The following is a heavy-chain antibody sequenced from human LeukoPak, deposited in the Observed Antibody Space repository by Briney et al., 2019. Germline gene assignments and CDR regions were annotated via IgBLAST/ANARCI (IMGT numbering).Heavy chain of an antibody. V-gene: IGHV3-7*01. CDR2: IKQDGSEK. CDR3: ARDIRFGAFDP. D-gene: IGHD3-10*01. Sequence: GGSLRLSCAASGFTVSSNYMSWVRQAPGKGLEWVANIKQDGSEKYYVDSVKGRFTISRDNAKNSLYLQMNSLSAEDTAVYYCARDIRFGAFDPWGQGTLVTVSS. J-gene: IGHJ5*02. CDR1: GFTVSSNY.